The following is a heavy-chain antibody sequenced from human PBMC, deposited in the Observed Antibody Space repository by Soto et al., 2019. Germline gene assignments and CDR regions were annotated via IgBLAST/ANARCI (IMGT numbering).Heavy chain of an antibody. V-gene: IGHV4-4*02. CDR2: IIHSGTT. Sequence: QVQLQESGPGLVKPSGTLSLTCSVSGGSISATQWWTWVRQPPGKGLEWIGEIIHSGTTNYNPSLKSRVSISVDKSREQFSLKLNSVTAADTAVYYCARDGDSGSLPYWGHGILVTVSS. J-gene: IGHJ4*01. CDR3: ARDGDSGSLPY. CDR1: GGSISATQW. D-gene: IGHD1-26*01.